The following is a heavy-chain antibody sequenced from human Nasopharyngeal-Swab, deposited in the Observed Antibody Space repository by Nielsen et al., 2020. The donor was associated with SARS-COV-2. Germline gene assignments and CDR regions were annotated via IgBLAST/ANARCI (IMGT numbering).Heavy chain of an antibody. J-gene: IGHJ5*02. CDR3: ARELSNTPKYNWFAP. V-gene: IGHV4-39*07. CDR1: GGSLSSRGSY. Sequence: SETLSLTCTVSGGSLSSRGSYWAWIRHSPGKGLEWIGSVQSAGNTYYNPSLESRVTISKDSSKNQFSLMLRSVTAADTAVYYCARELSNTPKYNWFAPWGQGALVTVSS. CDR2: VQSAGNT. D-gene: IGHD3-16*02.